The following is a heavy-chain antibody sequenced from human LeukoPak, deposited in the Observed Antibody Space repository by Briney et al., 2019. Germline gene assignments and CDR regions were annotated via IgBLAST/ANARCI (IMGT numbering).Heavy chain of an antibody. CDR1: GGSISSYY. CDR3: ARVYGDYVPYYFDY. CDR2: IYHSGST. D-gene: IGHD4-17*01. Sequence: SETLSLTCTVSGGSISSYYWSWIRQPPGKGLEWIGYIYHSGSTYYNPSLKSRVTISVDRSKNQFSLKLSSVTAADTAVYYCARVYGDYVPYYFDYWGQGTLVTVSS. J-gene: IGHJ4*02. V-gene: IGHV4-59*12.